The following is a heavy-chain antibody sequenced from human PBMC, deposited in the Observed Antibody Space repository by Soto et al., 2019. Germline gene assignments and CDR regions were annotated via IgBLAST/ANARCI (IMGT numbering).Heavy chain of an antibody. J-gene: IGHJ5*02. CDR3: ARYDYGDYEWRDYNWFDP. V-gene: IGHV3-21*01. Sequence: PGGSLRLSCAASGFTFSSYSMNWVRQAPGKGLEWVSSISSSSSYIYYADSVKGRFTISRDNAKNSPYLQMNSLRAEDTAVYYCARYDYGDYEWRDYNWFDPWGQGTLVTVSS. D-gene: IGHD4-17*01. CDR2: ISSSSSYI. CDR1: GFTFSSYS.